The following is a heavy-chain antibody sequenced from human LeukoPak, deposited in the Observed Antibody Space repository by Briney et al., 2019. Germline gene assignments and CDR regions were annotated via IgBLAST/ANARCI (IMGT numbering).Heavy chain of an antibody. D-gene: IGHD6-13*01. V-gene: IGHV3-66*01. CDR2: ISSAGTT. CDR1: GFTVSSSY. CDR3: ARDLEAANTYYFDY. Sequence: GGSLRLSCAPSGFTVSSSYMSWVRQARGEGLEWVSIISSAGTTYYADSVKGKFTISRDNSKNTVYLQVNSLRDEDTAVYYCARDLEAANTYYFDYWGQGTMVTVSS. J-gene: IGHJ4*02.